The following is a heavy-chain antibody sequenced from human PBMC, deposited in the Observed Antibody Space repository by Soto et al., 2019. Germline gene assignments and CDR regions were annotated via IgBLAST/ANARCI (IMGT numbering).Heavy chain of an antibody. CDR3: SRQITTFGVNINSFNF. J-gene: IGHJ6*02. D-gene: IGHD3-3*01. CDR1: GYTFIKYW. Sequence: GESLKISCQVSGYTFIKYWISWVRQVPGKGLEWVGRIDPSDSQTNYNPSLQGRVTISVDKSIDTAYLRWSSLEASDTALYYCSRQITTFGVNINSFNFWGPGTTVTVSS. CDR2: IDPSDSQT. V-gene: IGHV5-10-1*01.